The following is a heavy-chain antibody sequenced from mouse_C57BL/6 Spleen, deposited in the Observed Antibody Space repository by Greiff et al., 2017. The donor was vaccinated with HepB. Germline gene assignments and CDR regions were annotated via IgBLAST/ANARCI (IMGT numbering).Heavy chain of an antibody. J-gene: IGHJ4*01. CDR2: IWSGGST. V-gene: IGHV2-2*01. Sequence: VMLVESGPGLVQPSQSLSITCTVSGFSLTSYGIHWVRQSPGKGLEWLGVIWSGGSTDYNAAFISRLSISKDNSKSQVFFKMNSLQADDTAIYYCARNSYGSGYAMDYWGQGTSVTVSS. CDR1: GFSLTSYG. CDR3: ARNSYGSGYAMDY. D-gene: IGHD1-1*01.